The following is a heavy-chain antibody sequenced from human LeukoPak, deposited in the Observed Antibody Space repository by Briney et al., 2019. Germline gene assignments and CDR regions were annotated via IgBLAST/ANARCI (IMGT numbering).Heavy chain of an antibody. J-gene: IGHJ4*02. CDR2: IYYSGST. Sequence: SETLSLTCTVSGGSISSSSYYWGWIRQPPGKGLEWIGSIYYSGSTYYNPSLKSRVTMSVDTSKNQFSLKLSSVTAADTAVYYCARDRWLGGPYYYDSSGYNPSYYFDYWGQGTLVTVSS. D-gene: IGHD3-22*01. CDR3: ARDRWLGGPYYYDSSGYNPSYYFDY. CDR1: GGSISSSSYY. V-gene: IGHV4-39*07.